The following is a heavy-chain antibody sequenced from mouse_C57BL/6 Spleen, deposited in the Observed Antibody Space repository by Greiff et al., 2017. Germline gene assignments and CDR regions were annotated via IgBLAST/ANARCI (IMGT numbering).Heavy chain of an antibody. Sequence: QVQLQQPGAELVKPGASVKLSCKASGYTFTSYWMHWVKQRPGQGLEWIGMIHPNSGSTNYNAKFKSKATLTVDKSSSTAYMQLSSLTSEDSAVYYCARGDSYAMDYWGQGTSVTVSS. CDR1: GYTFTSYW. CDR2: IHPNSGST. D-gene: IGHD3-3*01. J-gene: IGHJ4*01. V-gene: IGHV1-64*01. CDR3: ARGDSYAMDY.